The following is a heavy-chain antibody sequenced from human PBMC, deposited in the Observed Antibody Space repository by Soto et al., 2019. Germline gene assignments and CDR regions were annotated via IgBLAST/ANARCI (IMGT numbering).Heavy chain of an antibody. V-gene: IGHV4-59*01. CDR3: ARALVGDFDP. CDR2: ICYSGST. CDR1: GGSISSYS. J-gene: IGHJ5*02. Sequence: PSDTLSLTCTVSGGSISSYSWSWIRQPPGKGLEWIGYICYSGSTNYNPSLKTRVNISVDTSKNQFSLKLSSVTAADTAVYDCARALVGDFDPWGQGTLVTVSS. D-gene: IGHD3-16*01.